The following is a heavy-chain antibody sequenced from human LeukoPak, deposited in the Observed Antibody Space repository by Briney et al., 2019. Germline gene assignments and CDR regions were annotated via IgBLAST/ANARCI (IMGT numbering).Heavy chain of an antibody. CDR3: VKGWSSGSYLDY. J-gene: IGHJ4*02. CDR1: GFTFSSYS. CDR2: ISYDGSNK. Sequence: GGSLRLSCVASGFTFSSYSMNWVRQAPGKGLEWVAVISYDGSNKYYADSVKGRFTISRDNSKNTLYLQMNSLRAEDTAVYYCVKGWSSGSYLDYWGQGTLVTVSS. D-gene: IGHD3-10*01. V-gene: IGHV3-30*18.